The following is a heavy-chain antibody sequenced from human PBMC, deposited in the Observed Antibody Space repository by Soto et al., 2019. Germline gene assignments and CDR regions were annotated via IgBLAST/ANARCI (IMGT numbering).Heavy chain of an antibody. CDR2: INISGAT. CDR3: ASLYSNSWPFDF. CDR1: GGSIRSYD. J-gene: IGHJ3*01. Sequence: SETLSLTCSVSGGSIRSYDWHWVRQSAGKGPEWIGRINISGATNYNPSLKSRVTMLLDRSKNQFSLILNSVTAADTAVYFCASLYSNSWPFDFWGQGTLVTVSS. D-gene: IGHD5-12*01. V-gene: IGHV4-4*07.